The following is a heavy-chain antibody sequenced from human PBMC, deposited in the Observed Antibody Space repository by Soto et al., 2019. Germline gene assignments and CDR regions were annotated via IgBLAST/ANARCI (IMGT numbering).Heavy chain of an antibody. Sequence: QVQLVQSGAEVKKPGASVRVSCKASGYTFADYEINWVRQANGQGLEWMGWIHPDSGNTDFAQRFRGRITMTRKTSMSVVYMELDKLTSEDMAVYYCARGLWPPERGFDTWGQGTLVSVSS. CDR3: ARGLWPPERGFDT. CDR1: GYTFADYE. J-gene: IGHJ5*02. V-gene: IGHV1-8*01. D-gene: IGHD2-21*01. CDR2: IHPDSGNT.